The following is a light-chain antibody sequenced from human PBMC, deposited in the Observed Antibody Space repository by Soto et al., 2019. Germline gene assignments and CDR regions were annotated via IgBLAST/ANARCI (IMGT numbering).Light chain of an antibody. CDR1: SSDVGVHNY. V-gene: IGLV2-11*01. J-gene: IGLJ3*02. CDR2: GVS. CDR3: CSYTLAYTWV. Sequence: QSALTQPPSVSGSPGQSVTISCTGSSSDVGVHNYVSWYQHHPGKAPKVLIYGVSNRPSGVSHRFSGSKSGNTASLTISGLQAEDEADYYCCSYTLAYTWVFGGGTKLTVL.